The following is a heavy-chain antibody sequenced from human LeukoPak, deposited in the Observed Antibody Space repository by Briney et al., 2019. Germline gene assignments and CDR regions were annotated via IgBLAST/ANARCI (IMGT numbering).Heavy chain of an antibody. CDR1: GYTFISYD. Sequence: ASVKVSCTASGYTFISYDINWVRQATGQGLEWMGWMNPNSGNTGYAQKFQGRVTMTRNTSISTAYMELSSLRSEDTAVYYCARGPGYDILTGAYWFDPWGQGTLVTVSS. J-gene: IGHJ5*02. CDR3: ARGPGYDILTGAYWFDP. CDR2: MNPNSGNT. D-gene: IGHD3-9*01. V-gene: IGHV1-8*01.